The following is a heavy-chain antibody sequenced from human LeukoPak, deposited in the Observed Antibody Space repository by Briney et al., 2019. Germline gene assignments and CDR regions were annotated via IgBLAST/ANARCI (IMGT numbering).Heavy chain of an antibody. CDR3: ARGRGHRASDH. CDR1: GGSISSYY. Sequence: SETLSLTCTVSGGSISSYYWSWIPQPPGKGLEWSGYIYYSGSTNYNHSLKSRVTISVDTSKNQFSLKRNSVTAADAAVYYCARGRGHRASDHWGQGTLVTVSS. J-gene: IGHJ4*02. CDR2: IYYSGST. D-gene: IGHD3-10*01. V-gene: IGHV4-59*01.